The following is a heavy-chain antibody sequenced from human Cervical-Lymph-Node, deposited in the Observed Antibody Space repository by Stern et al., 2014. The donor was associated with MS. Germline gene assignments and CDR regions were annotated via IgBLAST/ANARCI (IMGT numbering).Heavy chain of an antibody. CDR2: ISSGGSDI. CDR1: GFTFSSYS. D-gene: IGHD4-23*01. J-gene: IGHJ4*02. Sequence: EVKLVESGGGLVKPGGSLRLYCAASGFTFSSYSMTWVRQAPGQGLAWVASISSGGSDIYYADSLKVRFTISRDNAKNSLYLQMNSLRAEDTAVYYCARGRGGNYRYYFDYWGQGTLVTVSS. CDR3: ARGRGGNYRYYFDY. V-gene: IGHV3-21*01.